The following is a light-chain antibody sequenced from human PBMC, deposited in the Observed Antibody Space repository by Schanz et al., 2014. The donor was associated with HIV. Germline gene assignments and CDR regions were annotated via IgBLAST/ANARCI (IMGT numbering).Light chain of an antibody. CDR1: SSDVGGYNY. CDR3: SSYTSSSTLVV. CDR2: DVS. J-gene: IGLJ2*01. Sequence: QSALTQPASVSGSPGQSITISCTGTSSDVGGYNYVSWYQQHPGKAPQLMIYDVSNRPSGVSNRFSGSKSGNTASLTISGLQAEDEADYYCSSYTSSSTLVVFGGGTNLTVL. V-gene: IGLV2-14*03.